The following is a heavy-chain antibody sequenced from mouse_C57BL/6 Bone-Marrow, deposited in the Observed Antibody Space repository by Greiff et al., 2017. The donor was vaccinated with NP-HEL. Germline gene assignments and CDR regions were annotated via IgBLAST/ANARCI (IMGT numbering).Heavy chain of an antibody. CDR3: ARLTPIYYGRLVWMDY. CDR1: GYTFTSYW. J-gene: IGHJ4*01. CDR2: IHPNSGST. V-gene: IGHV1-64*01. Sequence: QVQLQQPGAELVKPGASVKLSCKASGYTFTSYWMHWVKQRPGQGLEWIGMIHPNSGSTNYNEKFKSKATLTVDKSSSTAYMQLSSLTSEDSAVYYCARLTPIYYGRLVWMDYWGQGTSVTVSS. D-gene: IGHD2-1*01.